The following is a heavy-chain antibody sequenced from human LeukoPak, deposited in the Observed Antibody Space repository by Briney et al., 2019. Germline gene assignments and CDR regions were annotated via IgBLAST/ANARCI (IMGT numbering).Heavy chain of an antibody. CDR3: ARRKGFGEGYFDS. Sequence: PSETLSLTCTVSGGSISSSSYYWGWIRQPPGKGLEWIGSIYYSRSTYYSPSLKSRVTISVDTSKNQFSLKLTSVTAADTAVYYCARRKGFGEGYFDSWGRGTLVTVSS. CDR2: IYYSRST. D-gene: IGHD3-10*01. CDR1: GGSISSSSYY. V-gene: IGHV4-39*01. J-gene: IGHJ4*02.